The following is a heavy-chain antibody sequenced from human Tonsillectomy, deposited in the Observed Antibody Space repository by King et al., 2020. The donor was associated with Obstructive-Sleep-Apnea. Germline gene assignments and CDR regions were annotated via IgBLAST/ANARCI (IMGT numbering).Heavy chain of an antibody. CDR2: IYYSGST. D-gene: IGHD5-18*01. CDR3: ARDAGRGYSYGRPFDY. V-gene: IGHV4-59*01. CDR1: GGSISSYY. J-gene: IGHJ4*02. Sequence: QLQESGPGLVKPSETLSLTCTVSGGSISSYYWSWIRQPPGKGLEWIGYIYYSGSTKYNPSLKSRVTISVDTSKNQFSLKLSSVTAADTAVYFCARDAGRGYSYGRPFDYWGQGTLVTVSS.